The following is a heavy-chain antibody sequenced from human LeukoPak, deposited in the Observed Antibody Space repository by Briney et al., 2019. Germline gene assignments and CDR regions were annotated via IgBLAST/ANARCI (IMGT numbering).Heavy chain of an antibody. CDR1: GGSISSYY. D-gene: IGHD3-10*01. Sequence: SETLSLTCTVSGGSISSYYWSWIRQSPGKGLEWIGYIYYSGSTNYNPSFKSRVTISVDTSKNQFSLKLSSVTAADTAVYFCARSAYGPETVDYWGQGTLVTVSS. J-gene: IGHJ4*02. CDR3: ARSAYGPETVDY. CDR2: IYYSGST. V-gene: IGHV4-59*01.